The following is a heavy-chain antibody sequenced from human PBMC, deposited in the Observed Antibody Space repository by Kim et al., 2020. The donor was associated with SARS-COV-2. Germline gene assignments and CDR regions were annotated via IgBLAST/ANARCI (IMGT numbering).Heavy chain of an antibody. CDR1: GFTFSSYT. J-gene: IGHJ4*02. CDR2: IYNGSSTI. D-gene: IGHD6-19*01. CDR3: ARTRNSGWAMYDY. V-gene: IGHV3-21*01. Sequence: GGSLRLSCAASGFTFSSYTMNWVRQAPGKGLEWVSSIYNGSSTIYYADSVKGRFTISRDNSKNSLYLQMNSLRAEDTAVYYCARTRNSGWAMYDYCRQGT.